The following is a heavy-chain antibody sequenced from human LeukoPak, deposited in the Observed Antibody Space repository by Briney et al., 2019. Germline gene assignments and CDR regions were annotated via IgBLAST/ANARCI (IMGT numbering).Heavy chain of an antibody. Sequence: GGSLRLSCAASGFTFSSYSMNWVRQAPGKGLEWLSYIRSSSSTIYYADSVKGRFTISRDNAKNSLYLQMNSLRAEDTAVYYCAIGSSWSYFDYWGQGTLVTVSS. V-gene: IGHV3-48*01. CDR3: AIGSSWSYFDY. D-gene: IGHD6-13*01. CDR1: GFTFSSYS. J-gene: IGHJ4*02. CDR2: IRSSSSTI.